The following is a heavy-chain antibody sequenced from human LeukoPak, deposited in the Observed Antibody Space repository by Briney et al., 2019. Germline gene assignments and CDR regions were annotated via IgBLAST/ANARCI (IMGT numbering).Heavy chain of an antibody. D-gene: IGHD4-17*01. CDR3: ARNDYGATLGAFDY. CDR1: GFTFSSYG. J-gene: IGHJ4*02. CDR2: VRYDGSSK. Sequence: GGSLRLSCAASGFTFSSYGMHWVRQAPGKGLEWVAFVRYDGSSKYYADSVKGRFTISRDNSKNTLYLQMNSLRVEDTAVYYCARNDYGATLGAFDYWGQGTLVTFSS. V-gene: IGHV3-30*02.